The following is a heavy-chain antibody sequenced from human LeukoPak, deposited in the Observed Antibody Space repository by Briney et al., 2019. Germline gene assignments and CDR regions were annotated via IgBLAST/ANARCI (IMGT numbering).Heavy chain of an antibody. J-gene: IGHJ3*02. Sequence: PGGSLRLSCAASGFTFRSYAMTWVRQAPGKELEWVAVILSDGSKEFYTDSVKGRFTISRDNSKNTLYLQMNSLRAEDTAVYYCARDRYYYDSSGYALQGDAFDIWGQGTMVTVSS. V-gene: IGHV3-33*08. D-gene: IGHD3-22*01. CDR3: ARDRYYYDSSGYALQGDAFDI. CDR2: ILSDGSKE. CDR1: GFTFRSYA.